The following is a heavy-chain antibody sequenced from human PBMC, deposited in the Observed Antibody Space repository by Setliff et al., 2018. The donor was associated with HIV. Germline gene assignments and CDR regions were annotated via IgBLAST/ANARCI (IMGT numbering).Heavy chain of an antibody. V-gene: IGHV4-61*02. Sequence: NPSETLSLTCTVSGDSISSDNYYWSWIRQPAGKGLEWIGLIYTSGSTNYNPSLKSRVTVSVDTSKNQFSLELTSVTAADTAVYYCAREAPSEPTRYYNFWSGYPDWFDPWGQGTLVTVSS. CDR1: GDSISSDNYY. CDR3: AREAPSEPTRYYNFWSGYPDWFDP. J-gene: IGHJ5*02. CDR2: IYTSGST. D-gene: IGHD3-3*01.